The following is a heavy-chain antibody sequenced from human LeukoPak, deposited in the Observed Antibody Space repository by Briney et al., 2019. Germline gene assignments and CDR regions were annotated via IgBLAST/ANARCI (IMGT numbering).Heavy chain of an antibody. Sequence: SVKVSCKASGGTFSSYTISWVRQAPGRGLEWMGRIIPIFGIANYAQKFQGRVTITADKSTSTAYMELSSLRSEDTAVYYCARPSGLITMVRGVMSYYYMVVWGKGTTVTVSS. CDR1: GGTFSSYT. V-gene: IGHV1-69*02. D-gene: IGHD3-10*01. CDR2: IIPIFGIA. J-gene: IGHJ6*03. CDR3: ARPSGLITMVRGVMSYYYMVV.